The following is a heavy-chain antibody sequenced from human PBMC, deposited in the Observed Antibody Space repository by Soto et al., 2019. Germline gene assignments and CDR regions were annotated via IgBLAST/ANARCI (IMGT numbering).Heavy chain of an antibody. CDR1: AFTLSAYD. CDR3: ARAYSGRLPRRSDYYYAMDV. V-gene: IGHV3-13*05. J-gene: IGHJ6*02. Sequence: GGSLRLSCAASAFTLSAYDMHWVRQPNGKGLEWVSALGAADDPYYLGSVKGRFTISRENAKNSLYLQMNNLRAGDTAVYYCARAYSGRLPRRSDYYYAMDVWGQGTTFTVSS. CDR2: LGAADDP. D-gene: IGHD2-15*01.